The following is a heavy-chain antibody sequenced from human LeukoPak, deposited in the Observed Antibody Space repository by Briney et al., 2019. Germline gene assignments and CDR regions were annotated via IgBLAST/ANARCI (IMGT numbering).Heavy chain of an antibody. Sequence: GGSLRLSCAASGFTFSTYWMNWVRQVPGKGLVWLSRISNDGRSTSYADSVKGRFTISRDNAKNTLYLQMNSLRAEDTAVYYCAREDSTTVTFYFDYWGLGTMVAVSS. CDR2: ISNDGRST. CDR3: AREDSTTVTFYFDY. V-gene: IGHV3-74*01. J-gene: IGHJ4*02. CDR1: GFTFSTYW. D-gene: IGHD4-11*01.